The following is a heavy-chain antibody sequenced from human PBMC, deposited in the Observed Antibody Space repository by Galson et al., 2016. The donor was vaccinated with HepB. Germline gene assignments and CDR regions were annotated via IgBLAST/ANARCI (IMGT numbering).Heavy chain of an antibody. CDR3: GRGKSPLTMPWNYGLDV. CDR1: GFTFSIHD. V-gene: IGHV3-13*01. D-gene: IGHD1-1*01. J-gene: IGHJ6*04. CDR2: IETAGDT. Sequence: SLRLSCAASGFTFSIHDMHWVRQVTGKGLEWVSAIETAGDTYYPDSVKGRFTISRENAKNSLYLQMNDLRAGDTAVYYCGRGKSPLTMPWNYGLDVWGKGTAVTVSS.